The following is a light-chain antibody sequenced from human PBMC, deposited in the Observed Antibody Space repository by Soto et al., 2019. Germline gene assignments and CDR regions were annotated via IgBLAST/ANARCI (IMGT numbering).Light chain of an antibody. V-gene: IGKV1-27*01. CDR1: QGITRS. Sequence: DVHMTQSPSSLSASVGDRVTITCRASQGITRSLAWYQQTPGKAPKLLIYAASTLQSGVPSRFSSSGSGTDFTLTISSLQPEDVAIYYCQKYDSAPLSFGGGTKVEIK. J-gene: IGKJ4*01. CDR2: AAS. CDR3: QKYDSAPLS.